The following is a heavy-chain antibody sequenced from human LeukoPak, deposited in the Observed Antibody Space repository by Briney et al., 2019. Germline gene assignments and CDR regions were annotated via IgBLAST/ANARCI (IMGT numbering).Heavy chain of an antibody. CDR1: GFTFSSYW. V-gene: IGHV3-74*03. D-gene: IGHD3-3*02. J-gene: IGHJ3*02. CDR3: ARDRSIEDAFDI. Sequence: GGSLRLSCAASGFTFSSYWMHWVRQAPGKGLVWVSRMNSDGSSTTYADSVKGRLAISRDNAKNTLFLQMNSLSPEDTAVYYCARDRSIEDAFDIWGEGTMVTVSS. CDR2: MNSDGSST.